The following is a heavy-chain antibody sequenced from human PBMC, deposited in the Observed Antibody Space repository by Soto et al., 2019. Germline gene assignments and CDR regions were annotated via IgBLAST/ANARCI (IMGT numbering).Heavy chain of an antibody. Sequence: GGSLRLSXAASGFTFDDYAMHWVRQAPGKGLEWVSLISWDGGSTYYADSVKGRFTISRDNSKNSLYLQMNSLRAEDTALYYCAKAPAVAGTSYFQHWGQGTLVTVSS. CDR3: AKAPAVAGTSYFQH. J-gene: IGHJ1*01. V-gene: IGHV3-43D*04. CDR2: ISWDGGST. CDR1: GFTFDDYA. D-gene: IGHD6-19*01.